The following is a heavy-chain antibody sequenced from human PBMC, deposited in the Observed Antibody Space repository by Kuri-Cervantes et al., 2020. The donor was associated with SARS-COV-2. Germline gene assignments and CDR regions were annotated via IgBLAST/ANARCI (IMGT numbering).Heavy chain of an antibody. CDR3: ARYPTGSSGWYSSDAFDI. CDR2: IYYSGST. CDR1: GGSISSSSYY. J-gene: IGHJ3*02. V-gene: IGHV4-39*01. D-gene: IGHD6-19*01. Sequence: GSLRLSCTVSGGSISSSSYYWGWIRQPPGKGLEWIGSIYYSGSTYYNPSLKSRVTISVDTSKNQFSLKLSSVTAADTAVYYCARYPTGSSGWYSSDAFDIWGQGTMVTVSS.